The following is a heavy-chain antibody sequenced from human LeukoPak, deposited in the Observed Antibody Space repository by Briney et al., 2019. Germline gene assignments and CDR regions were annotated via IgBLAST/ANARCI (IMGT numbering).Heavy chain of an antibody. V-gene: IGHV4-34*01. Sequence: PSQTLSLTCAVYGGSFSGYYWSWIRQPPGKGLEWIGEINHSGSTNYNPSLKSRVTISVDTSKNQFSLKLSSVTAADTAVYYCARDVGRGYSYNYYYYYGMDVWGQGTTATVSS. J-gene: IGHJ6*02. CDR1: GGSFSGYY. CDR3: ARDVGRGYSYNYYYYYGMDV. D-gene: IGHD5-18*01. CDR2: INHSGST.